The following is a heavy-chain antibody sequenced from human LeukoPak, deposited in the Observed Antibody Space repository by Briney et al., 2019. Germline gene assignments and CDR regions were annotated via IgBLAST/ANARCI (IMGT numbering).Heavy chain of an antibody. J-gene: IGHJ4*02. V-gene: IGHV4-34*01. D-gene: IGHD6-6*01. CDR3: AIPSIAPY. CDR2: IKHDGDT. CDR1: GGSVSRYY. Sequence: SETLSLTCVAYGGSVSRYYWSWVRQRQGKGLEWIGEIKHDGDTNVNPSLKSRVTMSRDTSKNQFSLRLDSVTAADSAMYYCAIPSIAPYWGQGVLVTVSS.